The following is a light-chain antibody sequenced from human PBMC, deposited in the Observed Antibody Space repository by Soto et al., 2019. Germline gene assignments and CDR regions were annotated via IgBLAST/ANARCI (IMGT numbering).Light chain of an antibody. CDR3: QQYGSSPWT. J-gene: IGKJ1*01. Sequence: EIVLTQSPGTLSLSPGERATLSCRASQSVSSSHLPWYQQKPGQAPRPLIYGASSRAIGIPDRFSGSGSGTDFTLTISRLEPEDVAVDYCQQYGSSPWTFGQGTKVEIK. CDR1: QSVSSSH. V-gene: IGKV3-20*01. CDR2: GAS.